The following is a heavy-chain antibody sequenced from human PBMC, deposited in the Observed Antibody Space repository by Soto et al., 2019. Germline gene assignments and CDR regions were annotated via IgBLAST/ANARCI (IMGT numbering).Heavy chain of an antibody. CDR3: ARDRRQPGSKQWLVLTVNWFDP. Sequence: PSETLSLTCAVSGGSISSSHWWSWVRQPPGKGLEWIGEIYHSGSTNYKASLKSRVTMSIDKSKNQFSLRLSSLTAADTAVYYCARDRRQPGSKQWLVLTVNWFDPWGQGTLVTVSS. CDR1: GGSISSSHW. V-gene: IGHV4-4*02. J-gene: IGHJ5*02. CDR2: IYHSGST. D-gene: IGHD6-19*01.